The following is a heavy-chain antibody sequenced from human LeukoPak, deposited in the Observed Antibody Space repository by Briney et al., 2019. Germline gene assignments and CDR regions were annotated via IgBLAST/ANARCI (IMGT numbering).Heavy chain of an antibody. Sequence: PGGSLRLSCAASGFTFSSYAMSWVRQAPGKGLEWVSAIGGSGSRRYHADSVKGRFTISRDNSRNTLYLQMNSLRAEDTAVYYGARAYADSGDYEAYWGQGTLVTVSS. J-gene: IGHJ4*02. CDR2: IGGSGSRR. D-gene: IGHD4-17*01. CDR1: GFTFSSYA. V-gene: IGHV3-23*01. CDR3: ARAYADSGDYEAY.